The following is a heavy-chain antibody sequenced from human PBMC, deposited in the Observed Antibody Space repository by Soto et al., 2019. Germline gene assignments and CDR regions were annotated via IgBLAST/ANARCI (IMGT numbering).Heavy chain of an antibody. Sequence: GGSLRLSCAASGFTFSIFWMRWVRQAPGKGLEWVANITSDGSEKHYVDSVKGRFTISRDNPKTSLFLQMNSLRAEDTAVYFFPSLRYPRSYHGSGRCQCYWGPGTPVTVSS. V-gene: IGHV3-7*03. D-gene: IGHD3-10*01. CDR3: PSLRYPRSYHGSGRCQCY. CDR1: GFTFSIFW. CDR2: ITSDGSEK. J-gene: IGHJ4*02.